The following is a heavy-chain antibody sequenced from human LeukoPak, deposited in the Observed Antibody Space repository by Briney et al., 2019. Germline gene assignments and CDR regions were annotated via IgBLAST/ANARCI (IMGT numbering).Heavy chain of an antibody. V-gene: IGHV1-69*05. D-gene: IGHD2-2*01. CDR1: GGTFSSYA. J-gene: IGHJ5*02. Sequence: SVKVSCKASGGTFSSYAISWVRQAPGQGLEWMGGIIPIFGTANYAQKFQGRVTITTDESTSTAYMELSSLRSEDTAVYYCARDCSSTSCPFDPWGQGTLVTVSS. CDR3: ARDCSSTSCPFDP. CDR2: IIPIFGTA.